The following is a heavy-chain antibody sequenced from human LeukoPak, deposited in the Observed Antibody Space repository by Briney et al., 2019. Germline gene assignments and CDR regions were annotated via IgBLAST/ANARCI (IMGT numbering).Heavy chain of an antibody. J-gene: IGHJ4*02. D-gene: IGHD3-10*01. CDR3: AKDLKITMVRGFDY. Sequence: GGSLRLSCAASGFTFSSYAMSWVRQAPGKGLEWVSAISGSGGSTYYADSVKGRFIISRDNSKNTLYLQMNSLRAEDTAVYYCAKDLKITMVRGFDYWGQGTLVTVSS. V-gene: IGHV3-23*01. CDR2: ISGSGGST. CDR1: GFTFSSYA.